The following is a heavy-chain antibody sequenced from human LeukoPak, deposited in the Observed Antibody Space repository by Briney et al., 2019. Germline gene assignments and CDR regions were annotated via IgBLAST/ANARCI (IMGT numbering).Heavy chain of an antibody. CDR3: ARRPRGYSGYVDWFDP. J-gene: IGHJ5*02. V-gene: IGHV4-34*01. Sequence: SETLSLTCAVYGGSFSGYYWSWIRQPPGKGLEWIGEINHSGSTNYNPSLKSRVTISVDTSKNQFSLKLSSVTAADTAVYYCARRPRGYSGYVDWFDPWGQGTLVTVSS. CDR2: INHSGST. D-gene: IGHD5-12*01. CDR1: GGSFSGYY.